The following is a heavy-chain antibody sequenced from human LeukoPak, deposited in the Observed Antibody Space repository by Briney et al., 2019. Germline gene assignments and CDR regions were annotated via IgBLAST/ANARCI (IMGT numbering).Heavy chain of an antibody. V-gene: IGHV4-61*02. CDR3: AREKGGSYYASYYYYYYMDV. CDR1: GGSISSGSYY. J-gene: IGHJ6*03. D-gene: IGHD1-26*01. Sequence: SETLSLTCTVSGGSISSGSYYWSWIRQPAGKGLEWTGRIYTSGSTNYNPSLKSRVTISVDTSKNQFSLKLSSVTAADTAVYYCAREKGGSYYASYYYYYYMDVWGKGTTVTVSS. CDR2: IYTSGST.